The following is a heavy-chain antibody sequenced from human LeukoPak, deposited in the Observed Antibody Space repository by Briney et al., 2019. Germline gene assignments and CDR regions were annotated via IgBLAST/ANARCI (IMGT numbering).Heavy chain of an antibody. CDR1: GGSISSSNW. J-gene: IGHJ4*02. D-gene: IGHD6-13*01. V-gene: IGHV4-4*02. CDR2: IYHSGST. Sequence: PSGTLSLTCAVSGGSISSSNWWSWVRQPPGKGLEWIGEIYHSGSTNYNPSLKSRVTISVDKSKNQFSLKLSSVTAADTAVYYCARWRTYPGIAAAGNFDYWGQGTLVTVSS. CDR3: ARWRTYPGIAAAGNFDY.